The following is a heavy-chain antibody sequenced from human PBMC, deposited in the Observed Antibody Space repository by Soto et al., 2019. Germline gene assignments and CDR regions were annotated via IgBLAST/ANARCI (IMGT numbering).Heavy chain of an antibody. Sequence: SETLSLTCTVSGGSISSGGYYWSWIRQHPGKGLEWIGYIYYSGSTYYNPSLKSRVTISVDTSKNQFSLKLSSVTAADTAVYYCARECDQLLCSNWFDPWGQGTLVTVSS. J-gene: IGHJ5*02. CDR2: IYYSGST. V-gene: IGHV4-31*03. D-gene: IGHD2-2*01. CDR1: GGSISSGGYY. CDR3: ARECDQLLCSNWFDP.